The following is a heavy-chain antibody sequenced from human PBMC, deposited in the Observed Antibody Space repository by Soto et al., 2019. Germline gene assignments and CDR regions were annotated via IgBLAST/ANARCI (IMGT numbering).Heavy chain of an antibody. CDR3: ARHAISRDSLRLLDY. J-gene: IGHJ4*02. CDR2: IYPGDSDT. Sequence: GESLKISCKGSGYSFTSYWIGLVRQMPGKGLEWMGIIYPGDSDTRYSPSFQGQVTISADKSISTAYLQWSSLKASDTAMYYCARHAISRDSLRLLDYWGQGALVTVSS. V-gene: IGHV5-51*01. CDR1: GYSFTSYW. D-gene: IGHD2-21*01.